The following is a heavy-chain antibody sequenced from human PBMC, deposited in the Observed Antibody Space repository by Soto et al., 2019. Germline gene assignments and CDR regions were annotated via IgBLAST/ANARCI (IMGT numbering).Heavy chain of an antibody. CDR1: GYTFTSYY. J-gene: IGHJ4*02. Sequence: ASVKVSCKASGYTFTSYYLHWVRQAPGQGLEWMGIINPSGGSTSYAQKFQGRVTMTRDTSTSTVYMELSSLRSEDTAVYYCAREDYGDYEVDYWGQGTLVTVSS. CDR3: AREDYGDYEVDY. CDR2: INPSGGST. D-gene: IGHD4-17*01. V-gene: IGHV1-46*01.